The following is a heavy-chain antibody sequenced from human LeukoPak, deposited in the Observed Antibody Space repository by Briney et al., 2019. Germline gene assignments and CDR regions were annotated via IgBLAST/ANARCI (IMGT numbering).Heavy chain of an antibody. J-gene: IGHJ4*02. CDR3: ARYIETPRQDLDY. Sequence: GGSLRLSCAASGFTLSSYWMSWVRQAPGKGLEWVARIKQDGSEKHYVDSVKGRFTISRDNAKNSVYLQMNTLRAEDTAMYYCARYIETPRQDLDYWGQGTLVTVSS. CDR2: IKQDGSEK. CDR1: GFTLSSYW. V-gene: IGHV3-7*01. D-gene: IGHD4-23*01.